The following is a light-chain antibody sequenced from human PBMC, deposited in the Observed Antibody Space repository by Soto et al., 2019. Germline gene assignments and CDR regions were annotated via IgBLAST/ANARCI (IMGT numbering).Light chain of an antibody. Sequence: QSALTQPASVSGSPGQSITISCTGTSSDVGGYNYVSWYQQHPGKAPKLMIYDVSNRPSGVSNRFSGSKSGNTASLTISGXXXXXXXDCYCSSYTSSSTLVYVFGTGTKLTVL. J-gene: IGLJ1*01. CDR3: SSYTSSSTLVYV. CDR2: DVS. V-gene: IGLV2-14*01. CDR1: SSDVGGYNY.